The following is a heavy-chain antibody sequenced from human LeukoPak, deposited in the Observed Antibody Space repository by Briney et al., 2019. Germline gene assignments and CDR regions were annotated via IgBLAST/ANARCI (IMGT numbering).Heavy chain of an antibody. J-gene: IGHJ5*02. CDR3: ATVISGTGWFDP. CDR1: RYTFTGYY. Sequence: ASVKVSCKASRYTFTGYYMHWVRQAPGQGLEWMGWINPNSGGTNYAQKFQGRVTMTRDTSISTAYMELNRLRSDDTAVYYCATVISGTGWFDPWGQGTLVTVSS. CDR2: INPNSGGT. D-gene: IGHD6-13*01. V-gene: IGHV1-2*02.